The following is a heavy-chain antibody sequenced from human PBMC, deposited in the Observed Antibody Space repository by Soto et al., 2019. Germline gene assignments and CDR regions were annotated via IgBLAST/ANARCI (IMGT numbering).Heavy chain of an antibody. CDR3: AKDLHGYSYNFDY. D-gene: IGHD5-18*01. CDR1: GFTFSSYG. J-gene: IGHJ4*02. Sequence: QVQLVESGGGVVQPGRSLRLSCAASGFTFSSYGMHWVRQAPGKGLEWVAVISYDGSNKYYADSVKGRFTISRDNSKNTLYLQMTSLRAEDTAVYYCAKDLHGYSYNFDYWGQGTLVTVSS. V-gene: IGHV3-30*18. CDR2: ISYDGSNK.